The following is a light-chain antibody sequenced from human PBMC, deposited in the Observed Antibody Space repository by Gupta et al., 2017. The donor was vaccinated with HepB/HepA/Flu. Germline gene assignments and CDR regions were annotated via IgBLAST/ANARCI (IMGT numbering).Light chain of an antibody. J-gene: IGLJ1*01. CDR3: GTWDSSLSAGV. Sequence: QSVLTQPPSVSAAPGQKVTISCSGSSPNIGNNYVSWYQQLPGTAPKLLIYENNKRPSGIPDRFSGSKSGTSATLGITGLQTGDEADYYGGTWDSSLSAGVFGTGTKVTVL. CDR1: SPNIGNNY. CDR2: ENN. V-gene: IGLV1-51*02.